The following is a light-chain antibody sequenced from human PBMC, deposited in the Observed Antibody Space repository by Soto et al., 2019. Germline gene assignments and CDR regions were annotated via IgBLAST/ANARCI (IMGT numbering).Light chain of an antibody. V-gene: IGLV2-14*03. CDR1: RSDVGGYNY. CDR3: SSYTSISTLGV. J-gene: IGLJ1*01. CDR2: DVR. Sequence: QSVLTQPASVSGSPGQSITISCTGTRSDVGGYNYVSWYQHHPDKAPKLMIYDVRYRPSGVSGRFSGSKSGNTSSLTISGLQAEDEADYYCSSYTSISTLGVFGTGTKLTVL.